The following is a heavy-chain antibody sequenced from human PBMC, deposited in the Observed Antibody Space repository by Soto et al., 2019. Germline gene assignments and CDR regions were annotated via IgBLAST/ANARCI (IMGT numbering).Heavy chain of an antibody. Sequence: QVQLQESGPGLVEPSGTLSLTCAVSGDSITGKTWWSWARQTSGMGLEWIGQIYSSGTTDYNASLKSRVTIAVDKSKSQFSLRLSYVTAADTAMYYCAKNGACSLAHWGRGILVTVSS. J-gene: IGHJ4*02. D-gene: IGHD2-21*02. CDR1: GDSITGKTW. V-gene: IGHV4-4*02. CDR3: AKNGACSLAH. CDR2: IYSSGTT.